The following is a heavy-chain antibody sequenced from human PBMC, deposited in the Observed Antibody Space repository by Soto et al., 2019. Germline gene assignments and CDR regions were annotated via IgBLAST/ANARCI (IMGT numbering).Heavy chain of an antibody. CDR2: IYYSGST. CDR3: ASQTTVVTPIDY. J-gene: IGHJ4*02. CDR1: GGSISSSSYY. Sequence: SETLSLTCTVCGGSISSSSYYWGWIRQPPGKGLEWIGSIYYSGSTYYNPSLKSRVTISVDTSKNQFSLKLSSVTAADTAVYYCASQTTVVTPIDYWGQGTLVTVSS. D-gene: IGHD4-17*01. V-gene: IGHV4-39*01.